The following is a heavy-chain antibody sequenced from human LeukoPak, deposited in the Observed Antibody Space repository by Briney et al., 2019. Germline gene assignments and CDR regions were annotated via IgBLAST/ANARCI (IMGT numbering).Heavy chain of an antibody. J-gene: IGHJ4*02. Sequence: SETLSLTCAVYGGSFSGYYWSWIRQPPGKGLEWIGEINHSGSTNYNPSLKSRVTISVDTSKNQFSLKLSSVTAADTAVYYCARVGGSGWYSIDYWGQGTLVTVSS. V-gene: IGHV4-34*01. CDR3: ARVGGSGWYSIDY. D-gene: IGHD6-19*01. CDR1: GGSFSGYY. CDR2: INHSGST.